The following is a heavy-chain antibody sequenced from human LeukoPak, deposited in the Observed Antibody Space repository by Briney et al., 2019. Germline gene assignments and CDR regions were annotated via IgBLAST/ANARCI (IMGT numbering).Heavy chain of an antibody. D-gene: IGHD5-12*01. J-gene: IGHJ4*02. CDR3: PTVVPIVATMGEFDY. CDR2: FDPEDGET. CDR1: GYTLTELS. Sequence: ASVKVSCKVSGYTLTELSMHWVRQAPGKGLEWMGGFDPEDGETIYAQKFQGRVTMTEDTSTDTAYMELSSLRSEDTAVYYCPTVVPIVATMGEFDYWGQGTLVTVSS. V-gene: IGHV1-24*01.